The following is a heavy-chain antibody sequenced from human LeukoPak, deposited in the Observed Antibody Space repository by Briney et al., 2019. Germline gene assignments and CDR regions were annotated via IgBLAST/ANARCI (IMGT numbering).Heavy chain of an antibody. CDR2: ISYIGST. CDR1: DDSFSSHY. CDR3: ARDLVTVTKGFDI. D-gene: IGHD4-17*01. Sequence: SQTRSLTCAVSDDSFSSHYWTWIRQPPGKGLEWIGYISYIGSTNYNPSLKSRVIISIDTSKKQFSLKLSSVTAADTAVYYCARDLVTVTKGFDIWGQGTMVSVSS. V-gene: IGHV4-59*11. J-gene: IGHJ3*02.